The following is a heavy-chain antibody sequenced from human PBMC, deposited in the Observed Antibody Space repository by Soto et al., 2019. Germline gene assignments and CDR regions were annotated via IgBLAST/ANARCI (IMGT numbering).Heavy chain of an antibody. CDR1: VDTFSNFW. J-gene: IGHJ4*02. V-gene: IGHV5-51*01. CDR2: IYPGDHET. D-gene: IGHD6-13*01. CDR3: ARSPRSSPYFDY. Sequence: GESLKISCQCSVDTFSNFWIGCVRQLPGKGLEWMGIIYPGDHETRYSSSFHCKVTISADKSINTAYLQWNSLEASDTAFYFCARSPRSSPYFDYWGQGALVNVSS.